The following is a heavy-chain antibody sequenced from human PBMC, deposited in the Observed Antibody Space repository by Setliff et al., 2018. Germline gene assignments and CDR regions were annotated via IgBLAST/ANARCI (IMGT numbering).Heavy chain of an antibody. CDR2: INPRTGVT. CDR1: GYTFTGHY. CDR3: ARGTDYHGSGSYWAKDV. Sequence: ASVKVSCKASGYTFTGHYIHWVRQAPGQGLEWMGWINPRTGVTNYARKFKGRVTMTRDTSITTVYMDLSSLKSDDTAVYYCARGTDYHGSGSYWAKDVWGKGTTVTVSS. J-gene: IGHJ6*04. V-gene: IGHV1-2*02. D-gene: IGHD3-10*01.